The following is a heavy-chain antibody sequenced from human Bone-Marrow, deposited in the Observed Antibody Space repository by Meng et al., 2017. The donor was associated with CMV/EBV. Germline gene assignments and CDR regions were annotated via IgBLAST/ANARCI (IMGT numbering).Heavy chain of an antibody. CDR2: INPNSGGT. Sequence: ASVKVSCKASGYTFTSYYMHWVRQAPGQGLEWMGWINPNSGGTNYAQKFQGRVTMTRDTSISTAYMELSRLRSDDTAVYYCARTWSYNWNYVGAYYFDYWGQGTLVTGSS. V-gene: IGHV1-2*02. CDR1: GYTFTSYY. D-gene: IGHD1-7*01. CDR3: ARTWSYNWNYVGAYYFDY. J-gene: IGHJ4*02.